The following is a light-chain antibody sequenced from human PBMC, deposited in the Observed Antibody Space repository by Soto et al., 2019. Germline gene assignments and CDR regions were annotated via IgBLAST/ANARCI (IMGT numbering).Light chain of an antibody. V-gene: IGLV2-23*01. CDR3: CSYAGSSPNDV. J-gene: IGLJ1*01. CDR2: EGS. Sequence: QSALTQPASVSGSPGQSITISCTGTSSDVGSYNLVSWYQQHPGKAPKLMIYEGSKRPSGVSNRFSGSKSGNTASLTISGLQAEDEADYYCCSYAGSSPNDVFGTGTKLTVL. CDR1: SSDVGSYNL.